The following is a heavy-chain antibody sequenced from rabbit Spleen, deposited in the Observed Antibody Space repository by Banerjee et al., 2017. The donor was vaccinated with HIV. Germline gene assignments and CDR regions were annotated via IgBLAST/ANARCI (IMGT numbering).Heavy chain of an antibody. D-gene: IGHD1-1*01. Sequence: QEQLVESGGGLVQPEGSLTLTCTASGFSFSSSYYMCWVRQAPGKGLEWIGCIFNGDGSTYYASWAKGRFTITRSTSLNTVTLQMTSLTAADTATYFCARDTSSSFSSYGMDLWGPGTLVTVS. CDR3: ARDTSSSFSSYGMDL. CDR1: GFSFSSSYY. J-gene: IGHJ6*01. V-gene: IGHV1S47*01. CDR2: IFNGDGST.